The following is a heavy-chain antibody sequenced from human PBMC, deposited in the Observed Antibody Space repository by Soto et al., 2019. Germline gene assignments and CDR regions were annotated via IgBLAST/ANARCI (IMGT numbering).Heavy chain of an antibody. CDR2: INAGNGNT. Sequence: KSFGYGLSVDPGRCRLKKKGQRLEWMGWINAGNGNTKYSQKFQGRVTITRDTSASTAYMELSSLRSEDTAVYYCVRDAVSWNDPSPWFDTSGQRTLVTVSS. V-gene: IGHV1-3*01. CDR1: GYGLSVDP. J-gene: IGHJ5*02. CDR3: VRDAVSWNDPSPWFDT. D-gene: IGHD1-1*01.